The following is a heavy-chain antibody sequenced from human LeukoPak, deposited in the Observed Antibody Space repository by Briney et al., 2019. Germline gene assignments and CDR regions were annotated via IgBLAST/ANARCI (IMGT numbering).Heavy chain of an antibody. D-gene: IGHD4-11*01. Sequence: SETLSLTCAVYGGSFSGYYWSWIRQPPGKGLEWIGEINHSGSTNYNPSPKSRVTISVDTSKNQFSLKLSSVTAADTAVYYCARRRYSNYGNDYWGQGTLVTVSS. CDR3: ARRRYSNYGNDY. CDR2: INHSGST. J-gene: IGHJ4*02. CDR1: GGSFSGYY. V-gene: IGHV4-34*01.